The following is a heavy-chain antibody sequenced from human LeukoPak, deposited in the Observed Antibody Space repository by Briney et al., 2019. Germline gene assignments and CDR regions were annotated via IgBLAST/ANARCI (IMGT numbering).Heavy chain of an antibody. CDR2: IRYDGSNK. CDR1: GFTFSSYG. Sequence: PGGSLRLSCAASGFTFSSYGMHWVRQAPGKGLEWVAFIRYDGSNKYYADSVKGRFTISRDNSKNTLYLQMNSLRAEDTAVYYCARGGTPYYDILPPENVWGQGTTVTVSS. V-gene: IGHV3-30*02. D-gene: IGHD3-9*01. J-gene: IGHJ6*02. CDR3: ARGGTPYYDILPPENV.